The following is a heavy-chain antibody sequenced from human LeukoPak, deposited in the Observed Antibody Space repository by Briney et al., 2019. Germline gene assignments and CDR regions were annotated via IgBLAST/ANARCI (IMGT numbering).Heavy chain of an antibody. Sequence: SSETLSLTCTVSGGSIRSYYWSWIRQPPGKGLEWIGYIYYSGSTNYNPSLKSRVTISVDTSKNQFSLKLSSVTAADTAVYYCARSYSDSSGCHDAFDIWGQGTMVTVSS. CDR2: IYYSGST. V-gene: IGHV4-59*01. CDR1: GGSIRSYY. D-gene: IGHD3-22*01. CDR3: ARSYSDSSGCHDAFDI. J-gene: IGHJ3*02.